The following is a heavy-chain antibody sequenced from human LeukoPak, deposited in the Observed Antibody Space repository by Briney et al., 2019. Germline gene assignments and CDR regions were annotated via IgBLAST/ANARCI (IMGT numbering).Heavy chain of an antibody. CDR1: GFTFSNYA. V-gene: IGHV3-23*01. J-gene: IGHJ5*02. Sequence: GGSLRLSCAASGFTFSNYAMSWVRQAAGKGLEWVSAISVSGGSTFYADSVKGRFTISRDNSKNTLYLQMNSLRAEDTAVYYCARGYYSSTSCQGRWFDPWGQGTLVTVSS. CDR2: ISVSGGST. D-gene: IGHD2-2*01. CDR3: ARGYYSSTSCQGRWFDP.